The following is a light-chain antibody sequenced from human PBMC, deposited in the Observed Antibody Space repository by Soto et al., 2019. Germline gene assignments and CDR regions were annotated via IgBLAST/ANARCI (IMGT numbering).Light chain of an antibody. CDR1: QSVSSSY. Sequence: EIVLTQSPGTLSLSPGGRATLSCRASQSVSSSYLAWYQQKLGQAPRLLIYGASSRATGIPDKFSGSGSGTDFTLAISRLEPEDFAVYYCQQYGTSPLTFGGGTKVDIK. V-gene: IGKV3-20*01. CDR3: QQYGTSPLT. J-gene: IGKJ4*01. CDR2: GAS.